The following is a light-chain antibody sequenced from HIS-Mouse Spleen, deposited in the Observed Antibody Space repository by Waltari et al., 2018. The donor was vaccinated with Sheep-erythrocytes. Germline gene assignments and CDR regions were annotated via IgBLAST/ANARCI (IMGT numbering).Light chain of an antibody. V-gene: IGLV2-11*01. CDR2: DVS. Sequence: QSALTQPRSVSGSPGQSVTISCTGTSSDGGGYNYVSWYQQHPGKAPKLLIYDVSKRPSGVPDRFSGSKSGNTVSLTISGLQAEDEADYYCCSYAGSYNHVFATGTKVTVL. J-gene: IGLJ1*01. CDR1: SSDGGGYNY. CDR3: CSYAGSYNHV.